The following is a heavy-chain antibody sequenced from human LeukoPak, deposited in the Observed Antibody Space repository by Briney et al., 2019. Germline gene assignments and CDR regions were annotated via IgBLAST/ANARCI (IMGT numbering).Heavy chain of an antibody. CDR2: ISGSGGST. D-gene: IGHD3-3*01. CDR1: GFTFSSYA. J-gene: IGHJ3*02. V-gene: IGHV3-23*01. Sequence: PGGSMRLSCAASGFTFSSYAMSWVRQAPGKGLEWVSAISGSGGSTYYADSVKGRSTISRDNSKNTLYLQMNSLRAEDTAVYYCAKPQYYDFWSGYPYDAFDIWGQGTMVTVSS. CDR3: AKPQYYDFWSGYPYDAFDI.